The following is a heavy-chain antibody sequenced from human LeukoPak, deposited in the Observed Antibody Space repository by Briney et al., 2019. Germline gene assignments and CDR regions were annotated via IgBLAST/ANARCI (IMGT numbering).Heavy chain of an antibody. CDR2: ISWDGGST. CDR3: AKEKTAYYYDSSGPNPYFDL. D-gene: IGHD3-22*01. Sequence: PGGSLRLSCAASGFTFDDYAMHWVRQAPGKGLEWVSLISWDGGSTYYADSVKGRFTISRDNSKNSLYLQMNSLRAEDTALYYCAKEKTAYYYDSSGPNPYFDLWGRGTLVTVSS. J-gene: IGHJ2*01. V-gene: IGHV3-43D*03. CDR1: GFTFDDYA.